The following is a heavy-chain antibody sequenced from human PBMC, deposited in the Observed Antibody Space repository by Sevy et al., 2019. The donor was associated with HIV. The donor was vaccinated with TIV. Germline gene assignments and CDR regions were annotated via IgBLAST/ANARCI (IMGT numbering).Heavy chain of an antibody. Sequence: GGSLRLSCAASGFTFSSYWMSWVRQAPGKGLEWLATINLDGSETFYVDSVKGRFTISRHNPRKSVYLQMTSLSAEDTAVYYCARLFYGSADYWGLGTLVTVSS. V-gene: IGHV3-7*01. CDR3: ARLFYGSADY. J-gene: IGHJ4*02. D-gene: IGHD3-10*01. CDR1: GFTFSSYW. CDR2: INLDGSET.